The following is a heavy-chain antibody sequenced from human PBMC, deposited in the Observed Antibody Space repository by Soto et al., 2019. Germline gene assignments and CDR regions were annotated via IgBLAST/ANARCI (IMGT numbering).Heavy chain of an antibody. D-gene: IGHD3-10*01. CDR3: ASAYYYGSGSHPYFYYGMDV. Sequence: QVQLQESGPGLVKPSETLSLTCTVSGGSISDYFWSWIRQPPGKGLEWVGYVHNTGNTKYNPSLKRRVTRSLDTSKRQFSLKLSSVTAADAAVYYCASAYYYGSGSHPYFYYGMDVWGQGTTVTVSS. J-gene: IGHJ6*02. CDR2: VHNTGNT. CDR1: GGSISDYF. V-gene: IGHV4-59*01.